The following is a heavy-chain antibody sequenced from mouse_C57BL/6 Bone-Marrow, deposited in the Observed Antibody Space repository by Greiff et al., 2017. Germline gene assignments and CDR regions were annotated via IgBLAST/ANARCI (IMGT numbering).Heavy chain of an antibody. Sequence: EVQLQQSGPELVKPGASVKISCKASGYTFTDYYMNWVKQSHGKSLEWIGDINHNNGVTSYNQKFKGKATLTVDKSSSTAYMELRSLTSEDSAVYYCASVWGAYWGQGTLVTVSA. D-gene: IGHD2-10*02. CDR1: GYTFTDYY. CDR2: INHNNGVT. CDR3: ASVWGAY. J-gene: IGHJ3*01. V-gene: IGHV1-26*01.